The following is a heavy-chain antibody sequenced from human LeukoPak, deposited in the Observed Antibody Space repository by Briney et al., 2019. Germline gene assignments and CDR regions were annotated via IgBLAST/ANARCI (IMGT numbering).Heavy chain of an antibody. D-gene: IGHD3-3*01. CDR1: GFTFSDFY. Sequence: GGSLRLPCVISGFTFSDFYMAWLRQAPGKGLEWVSYISTSGSTIHYADSVKGRFTISRDNSKNTLYLQMNSLRAEDTAVYYCAKDHRYDFWSGYPEPTFDYWGQGTLVTVSS. V-gene: IGHV3-11*01. CDR3: AKDHRYDFWSGYPEPTFDY. CDR2: ISTSGSTI. J-gene: IGHJ4*02.